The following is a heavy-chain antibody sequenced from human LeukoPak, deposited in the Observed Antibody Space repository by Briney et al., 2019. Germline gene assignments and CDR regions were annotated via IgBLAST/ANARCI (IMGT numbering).Heavy chain of an antibody. CDR3: AEEGEYQLLGWFDP. Sequence: SVKVSCKASGGTFSSYAISWVRQAPGQGLEWMGGIIPIFGTANYAQKFQGRVTITADESTSTAYMELSSLRSEDTAVYYCAEEGEYQLLGWFDPWGQGTLVTVSS. CDR1: GGTFSSYA. J-gene: IGHJ5*02. V-gene: IGHV1-69*13. D-gene: IGHD2-2*01. CDR2: IIPIFGTA.